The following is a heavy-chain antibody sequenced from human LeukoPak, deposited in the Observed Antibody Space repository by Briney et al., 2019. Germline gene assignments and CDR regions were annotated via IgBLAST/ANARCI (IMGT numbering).Heavy chain of an antibody. J-gene: IGHJ4*02. Sequence: PSETLSLTCTVSGGSISSYYWSWIRQPAGKGLEWIGRIYTSGSTNYNPSLKSRVTMSVDTSKNQFSLKLSSVTAADTAVYYCAREGDDYVWGSYRYTSYYFDYWGQGTLVTVSS. V-gene: IGHV4-4*07. D-gene: IGHD3-16*02. CDR1: GGSISSYY. CDR2: IYTSGST. CDR3: AREGDDYVWGSYRYTSYYFDY.